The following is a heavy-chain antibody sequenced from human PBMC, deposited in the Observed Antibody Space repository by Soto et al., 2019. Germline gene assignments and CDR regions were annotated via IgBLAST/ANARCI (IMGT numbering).Heavy chain of an antibody. CDR3: ARGLEYYDYIWGSYRRKAFYFDY. CDR2: INHSGST. D-gene: IGHD3-16*02. V-gene: IGHV4-34*01. CDR1: GGSFSGYY. Sequence: QVQLQQWGAGLLKPSETLSLTCAVYGGSFSGYYWSWIRQPPGKGLEWIGEINHSGSTNYNPSLKSRVTISVDTSKNKFSLKLSSVTAADTAVYYCARGLEYYDYIWGSYRRKAFYFDYWGQGTLVTVSS. J-gene: IGHJ4*02.